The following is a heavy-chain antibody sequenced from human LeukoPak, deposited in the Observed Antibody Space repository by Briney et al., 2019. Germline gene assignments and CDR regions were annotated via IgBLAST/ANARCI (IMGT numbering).Heavy chain of an antibody. Sequence: GGSLRLSCAASGFTFSSYSMNWVRQAPGKGLEWVSYISSSSSTIYYADSVKGRFTISRDNAKNSLYLQMNSLRDEDTAVYYCASGTIVGARGADNWGQGTLVTVSS. CDR2: ISSSSSTI. CDR3: ASGTIVGARGADN. CDR1: GFTFSSYS. V-gene: IGHV3-48*02. D-gene: IGHD1-26*01. J-gene: IGHJ4*02.